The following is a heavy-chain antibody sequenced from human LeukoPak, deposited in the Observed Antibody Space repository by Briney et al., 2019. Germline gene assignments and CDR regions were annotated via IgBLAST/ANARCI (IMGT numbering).Heavy chain of an antibody. CDR2: IKQDGSEK. V-gene: IGHV3-7*01. J-gene: IGHJ3*02. CDR3: ARDGSYYYDSSGYSGDAFDI. Sequence: GGSLRLSCAASGFTFSSYWMSWVRQAPGKGLEWVANIKQDGSEKYYVDSVKGRFTIFRDNAKNSLYLQMNSLRAEDTAVYYCARDGSYYYDSSGYSGDAFDIWGRGTMVTVSS. D-gene: IGHD3-22*01. CDR1: GFTFSSYW.